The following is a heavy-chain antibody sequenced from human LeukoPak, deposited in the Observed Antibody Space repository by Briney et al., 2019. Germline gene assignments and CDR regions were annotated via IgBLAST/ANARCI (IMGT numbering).Heavy chain of an antibody. CDR3: ASRIHRDGYQTFDY. J-gene: IGHJ4*02. Sequence: GASVKVSCKASGGTFSSYAISWVRQAPGQGLEWMGGIIPIFGTANYAQKFQGRVTITVDESTSTAYMELSSLRSEDTAVYYCASRIHRDGYQTFDYWGQGTLVTVSS. CDR2: IIPIFGTA. V-gene: IGHV1-69*13. D-gene: IGHD5-24*01. CDR1: GGTFSSYA.